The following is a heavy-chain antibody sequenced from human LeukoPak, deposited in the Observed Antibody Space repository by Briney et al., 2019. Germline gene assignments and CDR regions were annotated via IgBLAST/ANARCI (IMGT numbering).Heavy chain of an antibody. CDR3: ARDMVEATTRGIDY. V-gene: IGHV3-21*06. Sequence: GGSLRPSCAASGFTLSRYSMNWVRQTPGRGLEWVSSSSGIRYNIYYADSVKGRFIISRDDAKNSLYLQMNTLRAEDTGVYYCARDMVEATTRGIDYWGRARLVTVSS. CDR2: SSGIRYNI. J-gene: IGHJ4*01. D-gene: IGHD5-12*01. CDR1: GFTLSRYS.